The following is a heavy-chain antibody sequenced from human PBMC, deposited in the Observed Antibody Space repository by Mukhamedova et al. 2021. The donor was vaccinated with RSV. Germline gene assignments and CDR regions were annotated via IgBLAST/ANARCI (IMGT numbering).Heavy chain of an antibody. D-gene: IGHD3-10*01. V-gene: IGHV4-31*02. CDR2: IYYSGTT. J-gene: IGHJ4*02. Sequence: GYIYYSGTTYYNPSLKSRVTISVDTSQHQFSLNLSSVTAADTAVYYCARKRGDSYYFDYWGQGTLVTVSS. CDR3: ARKRGDSYYFDY.